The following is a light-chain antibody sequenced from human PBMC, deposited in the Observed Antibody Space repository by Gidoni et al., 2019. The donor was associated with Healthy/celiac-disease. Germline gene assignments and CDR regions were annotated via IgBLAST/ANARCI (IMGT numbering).Light chain of an antibody. Sequence: DIQMTQSPSSLSASVGDRVTITCRASQGISNYLAWYQKKPGKVPKLLIYAASTLQSGVPSRFSGSGSGTDFTLTISSLQPEDVATYYCQKYNSAGTFGQGTKVEIK. J-gene: IGKJ1*01. V-gene: IGKV1-27*01. CDR1: QGISNY. CDR3: QKYNSAGT. CDR2: AAS.